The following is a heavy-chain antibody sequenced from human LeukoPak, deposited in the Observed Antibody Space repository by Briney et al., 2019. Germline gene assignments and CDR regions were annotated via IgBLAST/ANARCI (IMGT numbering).Heavy chain of an antibody. J-gene: IGHJ4*01. D-gene: IGHD1-14*01. V-gene: IGHV3-23*01. Sequence: GGSLRLSCAASGFTFSSYAMSWVRQAPGKGLEWVSAISGSGGSTYYADSVKGRFTISRDNSKNTLYLQMNSLRAEEPAVYYCPPARNNHFYYFDYWGQGPLVTVSS. CDR2: ISGSGGST. CDR1: GFTFSSYA. CDR3: PPARNNHFYYFDY.